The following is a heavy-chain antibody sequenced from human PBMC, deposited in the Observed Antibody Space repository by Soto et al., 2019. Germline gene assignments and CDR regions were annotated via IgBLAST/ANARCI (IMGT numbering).Heavy chain of an antibody. CDR3: ARVPDR. CDR1: GGSISSVGCS. CDR2: IYRSGST. Sequence: QLQLQESGSGLVKPSQTLSLTCAVSGGSISSVGCSWRWIRQRPGKGLEWIGDIYRSGSTYYNPSLKSRVTKSVDRSKNQSPPKLSSVTAADTAVYYCARVPDRWGQGTLVTVSS. D-gene: IGHD2-2*01. J-gene: IGHJ5*02. V-gene: IGHV4-30-2*01.